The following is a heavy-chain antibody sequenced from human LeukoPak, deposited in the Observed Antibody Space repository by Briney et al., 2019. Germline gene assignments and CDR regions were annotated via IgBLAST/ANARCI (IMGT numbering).Heavy chain of an antibody. CDR2: ISSSGTTI. D-gene: IGHD6-25*01. V-gene: IGHV3-11*01. CDR3: ARSIAAADGGVYYYMDV. J-gene: IGHJ6*03. Sequence: GGSLRLSCVASGFTFSDYYMSWIRQAPGKGLEWISYISSSGTTIYYTDSVKGRLTISRDNAKNSLYLQMNSLRAEDTAVYFCARSIAAADGGVYYYMDVWGKGTTVTISS. CDR1: GFTFSDYY.